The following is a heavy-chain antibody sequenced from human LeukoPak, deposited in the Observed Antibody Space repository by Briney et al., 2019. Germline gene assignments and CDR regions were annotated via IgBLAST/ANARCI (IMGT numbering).Heavy chain of an antibody. Sequence: SGTLSLTCAVYGGSSSVYYWSWVRHPPGGGRGWIGYIFYSGSTNYNPSLTRRATIPVATSKNQSSWTRSSIAAAPTAVYYCARAPGYSVLEGFDYWGQGTLVTVSS. D-gene: IGHD1-26*01. V-gene: IGHV4-34*11. CDR1: GGSSSVYY. CDR3: ARAPGYSVLEGFDY. CDR2: IFYSGST. J-gene: IGHJ4*02.